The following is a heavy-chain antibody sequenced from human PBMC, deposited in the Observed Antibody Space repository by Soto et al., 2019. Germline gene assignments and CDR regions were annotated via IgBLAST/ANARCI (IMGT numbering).Heavy chain of an antibody. CDR1: GGSISSYY. CDR3: AKVESSTISDSDWFDP. CDR2: IYYSGST. V-gene: IGHV4-59*01. J-gene: IGHJ5*02. D-gene: IGHD6-13*01. Sequence: QVQLQESGPGLVKPSETLSLTCTVSGGSISSYYWSWIRQPPGKGLEWIGYIYYSGSTNYNPSLTSRVTISVDTSKNQFSLKLSSVTAADTAVYYCAKVESSTISDSDWFDPWGQGTLVTVSS.